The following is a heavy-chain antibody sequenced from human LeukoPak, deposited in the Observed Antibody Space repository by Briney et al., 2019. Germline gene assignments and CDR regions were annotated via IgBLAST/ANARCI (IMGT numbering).Heavy chain of an antibody. D-gene: IGHD6-19*01. CDR1: GFTFSSYS. Sequence: GGSLRLSCAASGFTFSSYSMNWVRQAPGKGLEWVSSISSSSSYIYYADSVKGRFTISRDNAKNSLYLQMNSLRAEDTAVYYCARVLMWLVSVFDYWGQGTLVTVSS. CDR3: ARVLMWLVSVFDY. CDR2: ISSSSSYI. V-gene: IGHV3-21*01. J-gene: IGHJ4*02.